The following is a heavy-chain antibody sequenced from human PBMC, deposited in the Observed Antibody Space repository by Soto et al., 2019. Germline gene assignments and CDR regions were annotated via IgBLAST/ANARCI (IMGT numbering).Heavy chain of an antibody. CDR1: GFTFSSYE. CDR2: ISSSGSTI. V-gene: IGHV3-48*03. D-gene: IGHD3-10*01. CDR3: ARDSGITMVRGGHTKSMDV. J-gene: IGHJ6*02. Sequence: HPGGSLRLSCAASGFTFSSYEMNWVRQAPGKGLEWVSYISSSGSTIYYADSVKGRFTISRDNAKNSLYLQMNSLRAEDTAVYYCARDSGITMVRGGHTKSMDVWGQGTTVTVSS.